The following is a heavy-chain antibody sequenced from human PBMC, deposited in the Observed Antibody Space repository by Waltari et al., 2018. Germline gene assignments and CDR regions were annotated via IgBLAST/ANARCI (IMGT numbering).Heavy chain of an antibody. V-gene: IGHV3-7*03. J-gene: IGHJ4*02. Sequence: LVESGGDLVRPGGSLRLSCAASGFNLRSYWMSWVRPAPGKGTEVVANNKYDGRAQWYEDLGRCRLTVSREKAKNSLYLEMNHVGVDDTAVYYCARGSAYYVRVWDLWGPGTLVTVSS. D-gene: IGHD3-16*01. CDR3: ARGSAYYVRVWDL. CDR1: GFNLRSYW. CDR2: NKYDGRAQ.